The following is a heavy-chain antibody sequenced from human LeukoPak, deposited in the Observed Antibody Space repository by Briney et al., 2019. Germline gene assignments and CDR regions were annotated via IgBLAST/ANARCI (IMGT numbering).Heavy chain of an antibody. CDR1: AFTFPTYG. Sequence: GGSLRLSCAASAFTFPTYGMIWVRQAPGKGLEWVSSITESGDNTYYADSVKGRFTISRDNSKNTLYLQMNSLRAEDTAVYYCAKASGGGYSYGLIDYWGQGTLVTVSS. CDR3: AKASGGGYSYGLIDY. J-gene: IGHJ4*02. V-gene: IGHV3-23*01. D-gene: IGHD5-18*01. CDR2: ITESGDNT.